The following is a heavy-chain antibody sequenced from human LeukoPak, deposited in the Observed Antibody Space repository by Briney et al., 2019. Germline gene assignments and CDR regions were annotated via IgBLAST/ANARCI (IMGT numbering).Heavy chain of an antibody. CDR3: ARDRSYYDSSVADY. V-gene: IGHV1-18*01. J-gene: IGHJ4*02. CDR1: GYTLTSYG. Sequence: GASVKVSCKASGYTLTSYGISWVRQAPGQGLEWMGWISAYNGNTNYAQKLQGRVTMTTDTSTSTAYMELRSLRSDDTAVYYCARDRSYYDSSVADYWGQGTLVTVSS. CDR2: ISAYNGNT. D-gene: IGHD3-22*01.